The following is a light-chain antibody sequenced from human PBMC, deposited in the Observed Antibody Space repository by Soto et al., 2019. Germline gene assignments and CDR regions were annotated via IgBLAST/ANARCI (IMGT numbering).Light chain of an antibody. J-gene: IGKJ4*01. CDR3: QQASSFPRT. CDR2: GAS. V-gene: IGKV1-12*01. CDR1: QGVSSW. Sequence: DIELTQSPGSLSLSLGERATISCRASQGVSSWLAWYQQKPGKAPKLLIYGASSLQSGVPSRFSGSGSGTDFTLTISSLQPEDFATYYCQQASSFPRTFGGGAMLEI.